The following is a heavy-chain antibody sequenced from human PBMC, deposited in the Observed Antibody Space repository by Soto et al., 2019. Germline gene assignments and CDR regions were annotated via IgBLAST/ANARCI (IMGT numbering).Heavy chain of an antibody. J-gene: IGHJ6*01. CDR1: GGSISSGGYS. D-gene: IGHD4-17*01. Sequence: PSETLSLTCTVSGGSISSGGYSWSWIRQPPGKGLEWIGYIYHSGSTYYNPSLKSRVTISVDGSKNQFSLKLSSVTAADTAVYYCARAHYGDYGYGMAVWAQGTTVPGSA. V-gene: IGHV4-30-2*01. CDR2: IYHSGST. CDR3: ARAHYGDYGYGMAV.